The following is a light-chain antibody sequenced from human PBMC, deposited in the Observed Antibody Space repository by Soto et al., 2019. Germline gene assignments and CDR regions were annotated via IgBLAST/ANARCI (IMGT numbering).Light chain of an antibody. CDR1: SSDVGGYNY. Sequence: QSALTQPRSVSGSPGQSVTISCTGTSSDVGGYNYVSWYQQHPGKTPKLMIYDVNKWPSGVPDRFSGSKSGNTASLTISGLQAEDEADYYFCSYAGSYTWVFGGGTKLTVL. CDR3: CSYAGSYTWV. V-gene: IGLV2-11*01. J-gene: IGLJ3*02. CDR2: DVN.